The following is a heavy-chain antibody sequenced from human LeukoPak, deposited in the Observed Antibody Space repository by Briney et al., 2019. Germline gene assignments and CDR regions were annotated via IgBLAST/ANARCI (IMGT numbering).Heavy chain of an antibody. D-gene: IGHD3-22*01. V-gene: IGHV1-46*01. Sequence: GASVRVSCTASGYTFTSYYMHWVRQAPGQGLEWMGIINPSGGSTSYAQTFQGRVTITRDPSRSTVYMERSSLRSEDTAVYYLASAITMIHGGSLDYWGQGTLVTVSS. CDR3: ASAITMIHGGSLDY. CDR2: INPSGGST. J-gene: IGHJ4*02. CDR1: GYTFTSYY.